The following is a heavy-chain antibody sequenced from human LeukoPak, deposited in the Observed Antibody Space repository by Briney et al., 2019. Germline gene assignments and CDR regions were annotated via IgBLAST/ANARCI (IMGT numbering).Heavy chain of an antibody. D-gene: IGHD5-18*01. V-gene: IGHV4-34*01. CDR2: INHSGST. J-gene: IGHJ3*02. Sequence: PSETLSLTCAVYGGSFSGYYWSWIRQPPGKGLEWIGEINHSGSTNYNPSLKSRVTISVDTSKNQFSLKLSSVTAADTAVYYCARGKDTAMAPPPDIWGQGTMVTVSS. CDR3: ARGKDTAMAPPPDI. CDR1: GGSFSGYY.